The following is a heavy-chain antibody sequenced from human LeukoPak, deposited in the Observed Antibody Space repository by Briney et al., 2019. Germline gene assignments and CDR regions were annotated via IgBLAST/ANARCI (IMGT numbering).Heavy chain of an antibody. D-gene: IGHD3-22*01. CDR2: ISSSSSTV. CDR1: GFTFNNYG. CDR3: ARFPHYYDSSGYSF. V-gene: IGHV3-48*02. Sequence: GGSLRLSCAASGFTFNNYGMNWVRQAPGKGLEWVSYISSSSSTVYYADSVKGRFTISRDNAKNSLYLQMNSLRDEDTAVYYCARFPHYYDSSGYSFWGQGTLVTVSS. J-gene: IGHJ4*02.